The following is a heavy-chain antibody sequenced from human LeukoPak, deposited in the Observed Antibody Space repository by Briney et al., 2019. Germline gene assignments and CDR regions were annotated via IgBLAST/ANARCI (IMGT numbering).Heavy chain of an antibody. CDR1: GFTLSTYS. CDR3: ARDNAATVTPYSFYAMDL. J-gene: IGHJ6*02. V-gene: IGHV3-64*02. D-gene: IGHD4-17*01. Sequence: GGSLRLSCVASGFTLSTYSMHWVRQAPGKGLEYVSAISSEGGSTYYADSVKGRFTISRDNAKNSLYLQMNSLRVDDTAVYHCARDNAATVTPYSFYAMDLWGQGTTVTVSS. CDR2: ISSEGGST.